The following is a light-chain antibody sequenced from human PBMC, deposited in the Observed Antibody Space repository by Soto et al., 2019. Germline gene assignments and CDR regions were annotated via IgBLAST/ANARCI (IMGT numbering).Light chain of an antibody. CDR3: SSYSSTSTPWV. CDR2: EVT. J-gene: IGLJ3*02. CDR1: SSDVGAYKS. V-gene: IGLV2-14*01. Sequence: QSVLTQPASVSGSPGQSITIFCTGTSSDVGAYKSVSWYRHHPGRAPQVMIYEVTNRPSGVSSRFSGSKSGNTASLTISGLQPEDEGDYYCSSYSSTSTPWVFGGGTKVTVL.